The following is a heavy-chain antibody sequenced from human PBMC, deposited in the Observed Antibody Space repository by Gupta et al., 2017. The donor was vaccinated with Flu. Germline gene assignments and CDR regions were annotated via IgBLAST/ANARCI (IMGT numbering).Heavy chain of an antibody. V-gene: IGHV3-21*01. J-gene: IGHJ3*02. Sequence: EVQLVESGGGLVKPGGSLRLSCAASGFSLGNSYMNWVRRAPGKGLEWVSSISSSSSYIYYAGSVKGRFTISRDNAENSLYLQMNSLRAEDMAVFYCARSWDRRDAFDIWGQGTMVTVSS. D-gene: IGHD1-26*01. CDR1: GFSLGNSY. CDR3: ARSWDRRDAFDI. CDR2: ISSSSSYI.